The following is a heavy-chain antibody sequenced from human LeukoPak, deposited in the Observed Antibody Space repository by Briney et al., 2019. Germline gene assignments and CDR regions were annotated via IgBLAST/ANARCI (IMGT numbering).Heavy chain of an antibody. CDR2: IYYSGST. D-gene: IGHD1-26*01. CDR1: GVSISTHY. J-gene: IGHJ4*02. Sequence: PSETLSLTCNVSGVSISTHYWSWIRQPPGKGLEWIGYIYYSGSTNYNPSLKSRVTISVDTSKNQFSLKLSSVTAADTAVYYCAGISGSSALSPVDYWGQGTLVTVSS. CDR3: AGISGSSALSPVDY. V-gene: IGHV4-59*11.